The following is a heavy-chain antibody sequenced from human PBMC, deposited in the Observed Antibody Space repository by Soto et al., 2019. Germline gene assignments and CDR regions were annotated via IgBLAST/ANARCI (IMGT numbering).Heavy chain of an antibody. CDR1: AFSFSDFY. D-gene: IGHD1-1*01. CDR2: ISSGSTNI. J-gene: IGHJ4*02. Sequence: QVQLVESGGGLVKPGGSLRLSCAASAFSFSDFYMSWIRQAPGKGLEWISYISSGSTNIFYADSVKGRFTVSRDNAKNSVYLHMDSLRADDTAVYNCARDLNAAGSDYWGQGTLVTVSS. V-gene: IGHV3-11*01. CDR3: ARDLNAAGSDY.